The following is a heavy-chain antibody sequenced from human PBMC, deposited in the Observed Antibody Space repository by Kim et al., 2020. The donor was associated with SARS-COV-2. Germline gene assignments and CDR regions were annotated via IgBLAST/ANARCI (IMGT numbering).Heavy chain of an antibody. CDR1: GYTFTSYD. CDR3: AGRIAARLPSYYYYGMDV. D-gene: IGHD6-6*01. CDR2: MNPNSGNT. Sequence: ASVKVSCKASGYTFTSYDINWVRQATGQGLEWMGWMNPNSGNTGYAQKFQGRVTMTRNTSISTAYMELSSLRSEDTAVYYCAGRIAARLPSYYYYGMDVWGQGTTVTVSS. J-gene: IGHJ6*02. V-gene: IGHV1-8*01.